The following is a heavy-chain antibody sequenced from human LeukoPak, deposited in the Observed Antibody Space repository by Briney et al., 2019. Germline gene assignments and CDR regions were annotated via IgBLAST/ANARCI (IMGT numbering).Heavy chain of an antibody. CDR1: GYTFTSYY. V-gene: IGHV1-46*01. J-gene: IGHJ4*02. CDR2: INPSGGST. CDR3: ARAYDSSGYYYEFDY. Sequence: VSVKVSCKASGYTFTSYYMHWVRQPPGQGLEWMGIINPSGGSTSYAQKSQGRVTMTRDMSTSTVYMELSSLRSEDTAVYYCARAYDSSGYYYEFDYWGQGTLVTVSS. D-gene: IGHD3-22*01.